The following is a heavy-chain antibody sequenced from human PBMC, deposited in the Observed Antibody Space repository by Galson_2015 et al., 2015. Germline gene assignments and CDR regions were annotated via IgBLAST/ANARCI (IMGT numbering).Heavy chain of an antibody. V-gene: IGHV3-48*01. CDR1: GFTFTTYT. Sequence: SLRLSCAASGFTFTTYTMNWVRQAPGKGLEWVSYISASGSTIYYADSVKGRFTISGDNAKNSLYLQMNSLRADDTAVYYCARDGRFDYWGQGTLVTVSS. CDR3: ARDGRFDY. CDR2: ISASGSTI. J-gene: IGHJ4*02. D-gene: IGHD1-1*01.